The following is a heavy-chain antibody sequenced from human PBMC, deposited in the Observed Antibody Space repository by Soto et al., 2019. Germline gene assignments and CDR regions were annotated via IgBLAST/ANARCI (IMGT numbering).Heavy chain of an antibody. J-gene: IGHJ4*02. D-gene: IGHD1-26*01. V-gene: IGHV3-74*01. CDR1: GFTFSSYC. Sequence: GGPLRLSFAASGFTFSSYCLHWVRQAPGKGLPWVSRISSDGSSTTYADSVKGRFTISRDNAKNTLYLQMNSLRAEETAVYYCARGYTGTYRSDYWGQGTMVTVSS. CDR2: ISSDGSST. CDR3: ARGYTGTYRSDY.